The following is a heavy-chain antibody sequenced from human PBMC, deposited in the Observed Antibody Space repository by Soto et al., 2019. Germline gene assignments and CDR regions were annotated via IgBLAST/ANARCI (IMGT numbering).Heavy chain of an antibody. CDR2: IYHSGNT. J-gene: IGHJ4*02. Sequence: QVQLQESGPGLVKPSGTLSLTCAVSGGSISSSNWWSWVRQPPGKGLAWIGEIYHSGNTNYNPSLKSRVSMAVDKSRNQFSLKLSSVTAADTAVYYCASRWGEGRVDYWGQGTLVTVSS. V-gene: IGHV4-4*02. D-gene: IGHD3-10*01. CDR1: GGSISSSNW. CDR3: ASRWGEGRVDY.